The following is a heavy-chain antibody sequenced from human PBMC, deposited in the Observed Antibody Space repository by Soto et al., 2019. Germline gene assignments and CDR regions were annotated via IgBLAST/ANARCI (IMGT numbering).Heavy chain of an antibody. CDR1: GFSFSAYW. V-gene: IGHV3-7*01. J-gene: IGHJ4*02. D-gene: IGHD1-26*01. CDR2: MAADGSER. Sequence: GGSLRLSCAASGFSFSAYWMTWVRQAPGKGLEWVANMAADGSERYYVDSAKGRFTISRDNAKNSLYLQMNSLRVEDTAIYYCARGWAAQDYWGQGTRVTVSS. CDR3: ARGWAAQDY.